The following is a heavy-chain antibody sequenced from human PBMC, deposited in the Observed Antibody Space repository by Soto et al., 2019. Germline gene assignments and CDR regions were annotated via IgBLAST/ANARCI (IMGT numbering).Heavy chain of an antibody. Sequence: PVGSLRLSCETSEFTFSSYWMTWVRRTPGKGLEWVANIDGEGGEKNYADSVKGRFTISRDNAKKSLYLQMNSLRADDTAVYYCASGLYNGSPHLFYWGQGTRVTVS. J-gene: IGHJ4*02. V-gene: IGHV3-7*05. CDR1: EFTFSSYW. D-gene: IGHD1-26*01. CDR2: IDGEGGEK. CDR3: ASGLYNGSPHLFY.